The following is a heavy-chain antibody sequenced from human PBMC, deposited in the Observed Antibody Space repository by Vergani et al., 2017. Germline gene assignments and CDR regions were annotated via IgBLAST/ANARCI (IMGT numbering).Heavy chain of an antibody. Sequence: QMQLVESGGGVVQPGGSLSLSCAASGFTFSSYGMHWVRQAPGKGLEWVAFIRYDGSNKYYADSVKGRFTISRDNSKNTLYLQMNSLRAEDTAVYYCAKDHCSSTSCYGHYYYYGMDVWGQXP. CDR1: GFTFSSYG. J-gene: IGHJ6*02. D-gene: IGHD2-2*01. V-gene: IGHV3-30*02. CDR3: AKDHCSSTSCYGHYYYYGMDV. CDR2: IRYDGSNK.